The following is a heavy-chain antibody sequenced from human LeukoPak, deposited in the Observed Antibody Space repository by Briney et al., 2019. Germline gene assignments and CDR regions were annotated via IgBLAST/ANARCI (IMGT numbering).Heavy chain of an antibody. CDR3: ARDQVGWLLHNWFDP. V-gene: IGHV3-11*06. D-gene: IGHD3-22*01. CDR1: GFTFSGYY. CDR2: ISSSSSYT. J-gene: IGHJ5*02. Sequence: KPGGSLRLSCAASGFTFSGYYMSWIRQAPGKGLEWVSYISSSSSYTNYADSVKGRFTISRDNAKNSLYLQMNSLRAEDTAVYYCARDQVGWLLHNWFDPWGQGTLVTVSS.